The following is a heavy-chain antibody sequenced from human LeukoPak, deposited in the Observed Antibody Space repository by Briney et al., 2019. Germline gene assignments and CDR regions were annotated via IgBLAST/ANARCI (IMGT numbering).Heavy chain of an antibody. D-gene: IGHD1-26*01. V-gene: IGHV4-39*07. Sequence: PSEALSLTCTVSGGSISSSSYYRGWIRQPPGKGLEWIGSIYYSGSTYYNPSLKSRVTISVDMSKNQFSLKLSSVTAADTAVYYCARVQKAYSGRGGYFDYWGQGTLVTVSS. CDR3: ARVQKAYSGRGGYFDY. CDR1: GGSISSSSYY. J-gene: IGHJ4*02. CDR2: IYYSGST.